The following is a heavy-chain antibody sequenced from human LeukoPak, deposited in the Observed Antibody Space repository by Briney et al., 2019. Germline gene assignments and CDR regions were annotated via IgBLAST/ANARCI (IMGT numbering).Heavy chain of an antibody. CDR3: ARAPNYDILTGHSYYYYMDV. D-gene: IGHD3-9*01. V-gene: IGHV3-20*04. CDR2: INWNGGST. CDR1: GFTFDDYG. J-gene: IGHJ6*03. Sequence: GGSLRLSCAASGFTFDDYGMSWVRQAPGKGLEWVSGINWNGGSTGYADSVKGRFTISRDNAKNSLYLQMNSLRAEDTAVYYCARAPNYDILTGHSYYYYMDVWGKGTTVTVSS.